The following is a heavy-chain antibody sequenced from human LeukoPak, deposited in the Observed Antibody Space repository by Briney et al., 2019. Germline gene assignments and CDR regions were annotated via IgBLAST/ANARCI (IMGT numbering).Heavy chain of an antibody. V-gene: IGHV3-23*01. D-gene: IGHD6-19*01. J-gene: IGHJ4*02. CDR3: AKFSGWYREPDY. Sequence: PGGSLRLSCAASGFTFSSYAMSWVRQAPGKGLEWVSAISGSGGSTYYADSVKGRFTISRDNSKNTRYLQMNSLRAEDTAVYYCAKFSGWYREPDYWGQGTLVTVSS. CDR1: GFTFSSYA. CDR2: ISGSGGST.